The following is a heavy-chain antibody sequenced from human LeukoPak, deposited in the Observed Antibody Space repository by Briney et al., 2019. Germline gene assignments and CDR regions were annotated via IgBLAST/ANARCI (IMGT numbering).Heavy chain of an antibody. CDR1: GYTFTSYY. Sequence: PWASVKVSCKASGYTFTSYYMHWVRQAPGQGLEWMGIINPSGGSTSYAQKFQGRVTTTRNTSTSTVYMELSSLRSEDTAVYYCARYSSGDYYFDYWGQGTLVTVSS. CDR3: ARYSSGDYYFDY. D-gene: IGHD6-19*01. J-gene: IGHJ4*02. CDR2: INPSGGST. V-gene: IGHV1-46*01.